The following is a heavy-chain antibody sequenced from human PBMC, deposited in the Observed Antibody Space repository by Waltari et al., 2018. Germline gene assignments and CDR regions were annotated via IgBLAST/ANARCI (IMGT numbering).Heavy chain of an antibody. CDR2: IYSTGYT. D-gene: IGHD6-19*01. V-gene: IGHV4-4*07. CDR1: SDSFKTSY. J-gene: IGHJ5*01. Sequence: QVHLRESGPGLVKPSETLFLTCNVSSDSFKTSYWACIRQSAGMRLEWIGRIYSTGYTRYNPSLESRVTISIDTSQNQISLRLTSVTVADTAVYFCARDRIAVSGSPPLSYNWFDFWGQGTRVAVSS. CDR3: ARDRIAVSGSPPLSYNWFDF.